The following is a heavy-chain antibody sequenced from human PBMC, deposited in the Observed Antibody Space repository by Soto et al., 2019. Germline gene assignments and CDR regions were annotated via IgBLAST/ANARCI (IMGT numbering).Heavy chain of an antibody. CDR1: GYTFSTSG. D-gene: IGHD2-15*01. CDR2: ISTYNGDT. J-gene: IGHJ6*02. V-gene: IGHV1-18*01. Sequence: ASVKVSCKASGYTFSTSGMSWLRQAPGQGHEWMGWISTYNGDTNDAPKFQDRVTMTSDTSTSTVYMELRSLRSDDTAVYYCARAGAAPYYYYGMDVWGQGTTVTVSS. CDR3: ARAGAAPYYYYGMDV.